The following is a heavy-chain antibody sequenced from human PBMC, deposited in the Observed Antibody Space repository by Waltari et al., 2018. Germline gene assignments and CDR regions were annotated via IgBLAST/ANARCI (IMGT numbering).Heavy chain of an antibody. Sequence: QVQLQESGPGLVKPSETLSLTCTVSGGSISSYYWSWIRQPPGKGLEWIGYIYYSGSPNYNPSLKSRVTISVDTSKNQFSLKLSSVTAADTAVYYCARPATLAMVQGYDAFDIWGQGTMVTVSS. CDR2: IYYSGSP. CDR3: ARPATLAMVQGYDAFDI. D-gene: IGHD3-10*01. V-gene: IGHV4-59*01. CDR1: GGSISSYY. J-gene: IGHJ3*02.